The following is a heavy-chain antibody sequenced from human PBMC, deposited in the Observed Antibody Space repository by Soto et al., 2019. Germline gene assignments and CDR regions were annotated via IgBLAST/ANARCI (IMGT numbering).Heavy chain of an antibody. V-gene: IGHV1-69*13. J-gene: IGHJ4*01. CDR3: ARSKEETYYYDSSGLSAFDY. Sequence: SVKVSCKASGGTFSSYAISWVRHAPGQGLEWMGGIIPIFGTANYAQKFQGRVTITADESTSTAYMELSSLRSEDTAVYYCARSKEETYYYDSSGLSAFDYWGQGTLVTVSS. D-gene: IGHD3-22*01. CDR1: GGTFSSYA. CDR2: IIPIFGTA.